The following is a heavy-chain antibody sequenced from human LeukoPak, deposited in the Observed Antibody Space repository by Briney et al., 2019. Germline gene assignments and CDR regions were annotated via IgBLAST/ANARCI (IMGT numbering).Heavy chain of an antibody. Sequence: GGSLRLSCAASGFTLSSYSMNWVRQAPGKGLEWVSYISSSSTIYYADSVKGRFTISRDNAKNSLYLQMNSLRAEDTAVYYCASPSSGSLGFDPWGQGTLVTVSS. D-gene: IGHD6-19*01. CDR2: ISSSSTI. CDR1: GFTLSSYS. J-gene: IGHJ5*02. CDR3: ASPSSGSLGFDP. V-gene: IGHV3-48*01.